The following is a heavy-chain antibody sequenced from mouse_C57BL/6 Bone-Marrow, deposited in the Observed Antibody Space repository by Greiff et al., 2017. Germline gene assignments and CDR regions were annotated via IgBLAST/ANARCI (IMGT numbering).Heavy chain of an antibody. CDR3: ARSGPLGRSVDY. Sequence: VQLQQPGAELVKPGASVKMSCKASGYTFTSYWITWVKQRPGQGLEWIGDIDPTNGYTNYNEKFKSKATLTVDTSSNTAYMQLSSLTSEDSAVFYCARSGPLGRSVDYWGQGTTLTVSS. V-gene: IGHV1-55*01. J-gene: IGHJ2*01. CDR1: GYTFTSYW. D-gene: IGHD4-1*01. CDR2: IDPTNGYT.